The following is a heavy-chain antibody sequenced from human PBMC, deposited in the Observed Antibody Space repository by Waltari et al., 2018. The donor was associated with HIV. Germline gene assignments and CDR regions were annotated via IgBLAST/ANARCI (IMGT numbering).Heavy chain of an antibody. J-gene: IGHJ3*02. D-gene: IGHD4-17*01. CDR3: AARTVTIPYDAFDI. Sequence: EVQLVQSGAEVKKPGESLKISCKASGYGFTDYWSGWVRQMPGKGLEWMGVIYPGDSDTRYSQSFQGQVTISVDKAINTAYLQWNSLKASDTAMYYCAARTVTIPYDAFDIWGQGTLVTVS. V-gene: IGHV5-51*03. CDR1: GYGFTDYW. CDR2: IYPGDSDT.